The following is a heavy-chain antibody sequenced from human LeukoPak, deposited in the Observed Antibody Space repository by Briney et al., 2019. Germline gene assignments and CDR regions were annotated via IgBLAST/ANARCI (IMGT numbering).Heavy chain of an antibody. CDR1: GVSISSYF. Sequence: SETLSLTCTVSGVSISSYFWSWIRQPPGKGLEWIGYVYYNGITNYNPSLKSRVSISLDTSKNQFSLKLNSVTAADTAVYYCARTRYNGGWFFDLWGQGNLVTVSS. CDR3: ARTRYNGGWFFDL. V-gene: IGHV4-59*01. D-gene: IGHD6-19*01. J-gene: IGHJ4*02. CDR2: VYYNGIT.